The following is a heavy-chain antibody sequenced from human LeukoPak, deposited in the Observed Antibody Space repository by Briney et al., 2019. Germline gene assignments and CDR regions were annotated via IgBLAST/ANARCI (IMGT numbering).Heavy chain of an antibody. CDR2: IYSGGST. CDR3: ARGTYYYDIAAFDI. CDR1: GFTVSSNY. D-gene: IGHD3-22*01. J-gene: IGHJ3*02. V-gene: IGHV3-53*01. Sequence: GGSLRLSCAASGFTVSSNYMSWVRQALGKGLEWVSVIYSGGSTYYADSVKGRFTISRDNSKNTLYLQMNSLRAEDTAVYYCARGTYYYDIAAFDIWGQGTMVTVSS.